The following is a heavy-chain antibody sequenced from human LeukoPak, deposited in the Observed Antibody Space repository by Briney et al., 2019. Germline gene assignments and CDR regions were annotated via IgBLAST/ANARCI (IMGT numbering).Heavy chain of an antibody. CDR3: AKDAGPYHMGLYSFDY. J-gene: IGHJ4*02. D-gene: IGHD3/OR15-3a*01. V-gene: IGHV3-7*01. Sequence: GGSLRLSCVASGFTFSNYWMSWVRQAPGKGLEWVANIKQDGSEKYYVDSVKGRFTISRDNAKNSLYLQMNSLRAEDTAVYYCAKDAGPYHMGLYSFDYWGQGTLVTVSS. CDR1: GFTFSNYW. CDR2: IKQDGSEK.